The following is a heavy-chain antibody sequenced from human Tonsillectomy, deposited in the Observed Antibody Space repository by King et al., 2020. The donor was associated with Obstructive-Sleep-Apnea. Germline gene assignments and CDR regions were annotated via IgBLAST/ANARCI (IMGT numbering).Heavy chain of an antibody. CDR3: STGAKRRAMAV. CDR1: GFSFSGAW. Sequence: VQLVESGGGLVKPGGSLRLSCVASGFSFSGAWVSWVRQASGKGLEWIGRIKSRSDGGANEEAAVVKGRFTISRDDSKDTLYLQMNSLKIDDTAVYFCSTGAKRRAMAVWGQGTTVTVSS. CDR2: IKSRSDGGAN. V-gene: IGHV3-15*01. J-gene: IGHJ6*02. D-gene: IGHD1-26*01.